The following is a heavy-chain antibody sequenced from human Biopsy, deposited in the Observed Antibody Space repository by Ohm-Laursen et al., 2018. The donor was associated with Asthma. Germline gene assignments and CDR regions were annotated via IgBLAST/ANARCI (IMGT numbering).Heavy chain of an antibody. V-gene: IGHV4-4*02. CDR1: GGSIISSSW. CDR3: AKIYDRLVLYGMDV. J-gene: IGHJ6*02. CDR2: IYHSGPT. D-gene: IGHD6-19*01. Sequence: SDTLSLTCTVSGGSIISSSWWSWVRQTPGKGLEWIGEIYHSGPTNYNPSLKSRVTISVDKSKNQLSLKLTSVTAADTAVYFCAKIYDRLVLYGMDVWGQGTTVTVSS.